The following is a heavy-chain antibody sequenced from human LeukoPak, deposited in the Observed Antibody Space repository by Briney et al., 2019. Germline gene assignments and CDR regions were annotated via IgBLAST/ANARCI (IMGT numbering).Heavy chain of an antibody. Sequence: SETLSLTCAVSGYSISSGYYWGWIRQPPGKGLEWIAIIYPSGSTYYNPSLKSRVTISVDTSKNQFSLKMTSVTAADTAVYYCARSTVTTPWYLDYWGQGTLVTVSS. J-gene: IGHJ4*02. CDR1: GYSISSGYY. CDR2: IYPSGST. CDR3: ARSTVTTPWYLDY. D-gene: IGHD4-11*01. V-gene: IGHV4-38-2*01.